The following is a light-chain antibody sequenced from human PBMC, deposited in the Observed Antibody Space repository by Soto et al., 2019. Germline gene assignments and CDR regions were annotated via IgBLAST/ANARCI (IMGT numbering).Light chain of an antibody. CDR2: GAS. J-gene: IGKJ2*02. CDR3: QQYGTSPGT. V-gene: IGKV3-20*01. CDR1: QSVRSNF. Sequence: EIVLTQSPGTLSLSPGDRATLSCRASQSVRSNFLAWYQQKPGQAPKLLISGASSRATGIPDRFSGSGSGTDFTLTISRLEPEDFALYSCQQYGTSPGTFGRGTKLEIK.